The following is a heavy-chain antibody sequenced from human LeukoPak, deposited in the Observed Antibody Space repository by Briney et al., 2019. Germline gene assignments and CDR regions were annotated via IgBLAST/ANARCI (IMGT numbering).Heavy chain of an antibody. CDR3: ARVVGIAVIPGATEDNYFDT. CDR2: INESGDT. Sequence: SETLSLTCGVTGGSFSSHFWAWIRQSPAKGLEWIGEINESGDTDYNPSLNRRAKIPTDTSRGHFSLTLTSVSAADTAIYYCARVVGIAVIPGATEDNYFDTWGQGTLVTVSS. CDR1: GGSFSSHF. V-gene: IGHV4-34*01. J-gene: IGHJ4*02. D-gene: IGHD2-2*01.